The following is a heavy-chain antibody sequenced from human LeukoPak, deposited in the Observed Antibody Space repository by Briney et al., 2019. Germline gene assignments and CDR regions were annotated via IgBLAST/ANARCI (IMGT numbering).Heavy chain of an antibody. CDR2: ISGSGGST. CDR1: GFTFSSYA. J-gene: IGHJ5*02. V-gene: IGHV3-23*01. D-gene: IGHD4-17*01. CDR3: AKMTWDTVTNGGWFDP. Sequence: PGGSLRLSCAASGFTFSSYAMSWVRQAPGKGLEWVSAISGSGGSTYYADSVKGRFTISRDNSKNTLYLQMNSLRAEDTAVYYCAKMTWDTVTNGGWFDPWGQGTLVTVSS.